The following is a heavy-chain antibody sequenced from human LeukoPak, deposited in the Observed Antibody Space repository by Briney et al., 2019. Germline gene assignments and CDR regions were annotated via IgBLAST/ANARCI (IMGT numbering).Heavy chain of an antibody. D-gene: IGHD6-13*01. CDR1: GFTVSTYY. CDR3: ARGATADHDAFDI. CDR2: IYSGGGT. Sequence: GGSLRLSCAASGFTVSTYYMSWVRQAPGKGLEWVSLIYSGGGTYYADSVKGRFTISRDNSKNTLYLQMNSLKAEDTAVYYCARGATADHDAFDIWGQGTMVTVSS. V-gene: IGHV3-66*01. J-gene: IGHJ3*02.